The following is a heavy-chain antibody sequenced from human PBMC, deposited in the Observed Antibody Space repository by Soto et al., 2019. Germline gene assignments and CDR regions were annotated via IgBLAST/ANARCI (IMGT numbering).Heavy chain of an antibody. CDR1: GFTFNTYG. V-gene: IGHV1-18*01. D-gene: IGHD4-17*01. J-gene: IGHJ4*02. Sequence: QVQLVQSGTEVKKPGASLQVSCKASGFTFNTYGISWVRQAPGQGLEWMGWISAYSGHTNYAQKFQGRVTMTTDTSTSTAYMELRSLRSDDTAVYYCARDRTVTTPGADYWGQGTLVTVSS. CDR3: ARDRTVTTPGADY. CDR2: ISAYSGHT.